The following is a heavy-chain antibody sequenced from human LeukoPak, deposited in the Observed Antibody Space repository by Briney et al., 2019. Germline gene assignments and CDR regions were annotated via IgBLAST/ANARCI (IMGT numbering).Heavy chain of an antibody. Sequence: SETLSLTCTVSGCTISSGSYYWSWIGQPAGQGLEWIGRIYTSGSTNYNPSLKSRVTISVDTSKNQFSLKLSSVTAADTAVYYCARGGIWFGEINYYYYTDVWGKGTTVTISS. CDR2: IYTSGST. D-gene: IGHD3-10*01. CDR3: ARGGIWFGEINYYYYTDV. J-gene: IGHJ6*03. CDR1: GCTISSGSYY. V-gene: IGHV4-61*02.